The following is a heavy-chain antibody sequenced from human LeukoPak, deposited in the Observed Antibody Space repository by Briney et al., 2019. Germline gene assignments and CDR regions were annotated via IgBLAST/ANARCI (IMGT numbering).Heavy chain of an antibody. CDR3: ARAGTTVTSKPSFDY. CDR2: IKQDGSEK. CDR1: GFTFSSYA. J-gene: IGHJ4*02. V-gene: IGHV3-7*01. D-gene: IGHD4-17*01. Sequence: PGGSLRLSCAASGFTFSSYAMHWVRQAPGKGLEWVANIKQDGSEKYYVDSVKGRFSISRDNAKNSLYLQMNSLRAEDTAVYYCARAGTTVTSKPSFDYWGQGTLVSVSS.